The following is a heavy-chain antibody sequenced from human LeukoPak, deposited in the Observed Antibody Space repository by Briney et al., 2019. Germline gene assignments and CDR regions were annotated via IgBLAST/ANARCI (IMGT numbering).Heavy chain of an antibody. CDR1: GYSFVSFG. J-gene: IGHJ4*02. CDR2: ISGYNGKT. Sequence: ASVKVSCKTSGYSFVSFGITWVRQAPGQGLEWMGWISGYNGKTNYAQKLRGRVTMTTDTSTSTAFMELMSLRSDDTAVYYCALYSSSWYLDYWGQGTLVTVSS. D-gene: IGHD6-13*01. CDR3: ALYSSSWYLDY. V-gene: IGHV1-18*01.